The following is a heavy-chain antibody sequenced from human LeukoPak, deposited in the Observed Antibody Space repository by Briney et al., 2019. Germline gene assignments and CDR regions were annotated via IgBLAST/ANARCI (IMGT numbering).Heavy chain of an antibody. CDR2: ISASGTTI. D-gene: IGHD4-23*01. CDR1: GFAFSNYS. Sequence: SGGSLRLSCVASGFAFSNYSVNWVRQAPGKGLEWISYISASGTTIYYADSVKGRFTLSRDNAKNSLYLQMNSLRADDTAVYYCARDLNRWPYPRHYFDYWGQGTLVTVSS. CDR3: ARDLNRWPYPRHYFDY. J-gene: IGHJ4*02. V-gene: IGHV3-48*01.